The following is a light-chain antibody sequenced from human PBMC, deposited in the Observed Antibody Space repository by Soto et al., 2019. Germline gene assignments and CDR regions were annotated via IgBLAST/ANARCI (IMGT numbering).Light chain of an antibody. CDR1: QSVSSW. Sequence: EIQMTQSPSTLSASVGDRVTITCRASQSVSSWLAWYQQKPGQAPKLLIFDVSSLESGVPSRFSGSGSGTEFTLTISSLQPDDFATYYCQQYYSYFITFGQGTRLEIK. CDR3: QQYYSYFIT. V-gene: IGKV1-5*01. CDR2: DVS. J-gene: IGKJ5*01.